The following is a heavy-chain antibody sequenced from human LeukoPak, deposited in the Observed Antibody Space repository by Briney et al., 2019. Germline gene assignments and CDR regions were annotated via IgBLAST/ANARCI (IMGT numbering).Heavy chain of an antibody. J-gene: IGHJ4*02. CDR3: ARRRLASIAVAGTDFDC. CDR2: IYHGDSDT. V-gene: IGHV5-51*01. CDR1: EYSFTSYW. D-gene: IGHD6-19*01. Sequence: GESLKISCKCCEYSFTSYWIGWVRQMPGKGLEWMGIIYHGDSDTRYSPSFQGQVTISADKSISTAYLQWSSLKASDTAMYFCARRRLASIAVAGTDFDCWGQGTLVTVSS.